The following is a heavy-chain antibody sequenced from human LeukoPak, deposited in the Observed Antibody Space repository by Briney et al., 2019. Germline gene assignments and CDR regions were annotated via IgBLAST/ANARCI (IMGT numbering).Heavy chain of an antibody. V-gene: IGHV1-3*03. J-gene: IGHJ4*02. Sequence: GASVKVSCKASGYTFTSYGISWVRQAPGQRLEWMGWINAGNGNTKYSQEFQGRVTITRDTSASTAYMELSSLRSEDMAVYYCARGTPPGSKPFDYWGQGTLVTVSS. CDR3: ARGTPPGSKPFDY. CDR2: INAGNGNT. D-gene: IGHD1-1*01. CDR1: GYTFTSYG.